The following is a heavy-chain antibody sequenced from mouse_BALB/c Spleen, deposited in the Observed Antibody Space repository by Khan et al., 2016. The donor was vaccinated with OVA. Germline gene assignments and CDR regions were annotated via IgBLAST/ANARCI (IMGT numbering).Heavy chain of an antibody. V-gene: IGHV1-7*01. J-gene: IGHJ2*01. CDR1: GYTFINYW. Sequence: QVQLQQSGAELAKPGASVKMSCPASGYTFINYWILWVKQRPGQGLEWIGYINPSTGYTEYNQNFKDKSTLTADKSSSTAYMQLSSLTSEDSAVYYCARRGLRWDFDYWGQGTTLTVSS. CDR3: ARRGLRWDFDY. D-gene: IGHD1-1*01. CDR2: INPSTGYT.